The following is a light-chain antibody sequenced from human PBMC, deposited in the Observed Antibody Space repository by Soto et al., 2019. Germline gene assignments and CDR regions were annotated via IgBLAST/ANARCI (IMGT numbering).Light chain of an antibody. V-gene: IGLV2-14*01. CDR3: SSYTSSSLYV. CDR1: SSDVGGYNY. J-gene: IGLJ1*01. Sequence: QSVLTQPASVSGSPGPSITISCTGTSSDVGGYNYVSWYQQHPGKAPKLMIDDVSNRPSGVSNRFSGSKSGNTASLTISGLQAEDEADYYCSSYTSSSLYVFGSGTKLTVL. CDR2: DVS.